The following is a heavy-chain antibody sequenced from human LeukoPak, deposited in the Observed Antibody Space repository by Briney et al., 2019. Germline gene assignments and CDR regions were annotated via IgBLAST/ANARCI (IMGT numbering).Heavy chain of an antibody. CDR2: IYYGGNT. CDR1: GGSISSYY. Sequence: PSETLSLTCTVSGGSISSYYWSWIRQPPGKGLEWIGNIYYGGNTYYNPSLQSRVTISIDTSKNQFSLKLSSVTAADTAVYYCARDRPGRDGHFTGFDYWGQGTLVTVSS. CDR3: ARDRPGRDGHFTGFDY. V-gene: IGHV4-59*12. J-gene: IGHJ4*02. D-gene: IGHD5-24*01.